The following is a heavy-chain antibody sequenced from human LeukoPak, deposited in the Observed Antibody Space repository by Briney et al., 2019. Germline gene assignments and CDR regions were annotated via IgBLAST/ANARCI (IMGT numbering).Heavy chain of an antibody. J-gene: IGHJ3*02. CDR3: AKSNGYGLVDI. D-gene: IGHD3-10*01. CDR2: IFYSGST. Sequence: PSETLSLTCTVSGGSISTSNYYWGWIRQPPGKGLEWIGNIFYSGSTYYSPSLRSRVTISLGTSRNQFSLKLNSVTAADTAVYYCAKSNGYGLVDIWGRGTMVTVSS. CDR1: GGSISTSNYY. V-gene: IGHV4-39*07.